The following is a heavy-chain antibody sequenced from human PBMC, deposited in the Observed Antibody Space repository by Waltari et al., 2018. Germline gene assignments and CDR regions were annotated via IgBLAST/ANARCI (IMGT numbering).Heavy chain of an antibody. D-gene: IGHD2-8*02. J-gene: IGHJ4*02. CDR2: TDHDNGVR. Sequence: QVHLVQSGAEVTEPGASVKVSCEASGYSFANYGITWVRQAPGQGLEWSGETDHDNGVREYGQSFEGRISMTADISTSTAYMQLSGLMLAWSAVYYCATRHCTGGKCHTSGHDSWGQGTLVTVSS. CDR1: GYSFANYG. CDR3: ATRHCTGGKCHTSGHDS. V-gene: IGHV1-18*01.